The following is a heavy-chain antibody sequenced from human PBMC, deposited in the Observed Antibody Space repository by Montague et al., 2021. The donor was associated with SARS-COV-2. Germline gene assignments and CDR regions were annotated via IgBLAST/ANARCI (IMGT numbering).Heavy chain of an antibody. CDR1: GDSVPSNSVA. CDR3: VRYSGWFYFDF. J-gene: IGHJ4*02. CDR2: TYYRSKWYS. V-gene: IGHV6-1*01. Sequence: CAISGDSVPSNSVAWSWLRQSPSRGLEWLGRTYYRSKWYSDYAPSVRGRLTVNPDASKNEFSLELNYVTPEDTAVYYCVRYSGWFYFDFWGQGTLVTVSS. D-gene: IGHD6-19*01.